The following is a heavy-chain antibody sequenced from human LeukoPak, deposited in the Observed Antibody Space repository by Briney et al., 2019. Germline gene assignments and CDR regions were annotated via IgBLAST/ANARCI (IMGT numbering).Heavy chain of an antibody. D-gene: IGHD2-2*01. CDR2: ISAYNGNT. Sequence: ASVKVSCKASGYTFTSYGISWVRQAPGQGLEWMGWISAYNGNTNYAQKLQGRVTMTTDTSTSTAYMELRSLRSDDTAVYYCAREAIVVVPAASFDLDYWGQGTLVTVSS. CDR3: AREAIVVVPAASFDLDY. V-gene: IGHV1-18*01. J-gene: IGHJ4*02. CDR1: GYTFTSYG.